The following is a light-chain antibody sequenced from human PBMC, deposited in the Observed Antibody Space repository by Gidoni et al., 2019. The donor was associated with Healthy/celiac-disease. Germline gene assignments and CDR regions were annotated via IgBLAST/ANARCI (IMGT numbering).Light chain of an antibody. Sequence: AIRMTQSQSSFSASTGDRVTITCRASQGISSYLAWYQQKPGKAPNLLIYAASTLQSGVPSRFSGSGSGTDFTLTISCLQSEDFATYYCQQYYSYPPITFGQXTRLEIK. CDR3: QQYYSYPPIT. J-gene: IGKJ5*01. V-gene: IGKV1-8*01. CDR2: AAS. CDR1: QGISSY.